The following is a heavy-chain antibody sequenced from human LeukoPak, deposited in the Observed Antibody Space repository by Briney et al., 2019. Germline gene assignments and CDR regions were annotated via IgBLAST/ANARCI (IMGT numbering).Heavy chain of an antibody. CDR3: AKDRGSGSYPSPLFDY. D-gene: IGHD3-10*01. J-gene: IGHJ4*02. CDR2: ISSSGVNT. CDR1: GFTFSSYA. Sequence: GGSLRLSCAASGFTFSSYAMSWVRQTPGKGLEWVSAISSSGVNTYYADSVKGRFTISRDNSKNTLYLQMKSLRAEDTAVYYCAKDRGSGSYPSPLFDYWGRGILVTVSS. V-gene: IGHV3-23*01.